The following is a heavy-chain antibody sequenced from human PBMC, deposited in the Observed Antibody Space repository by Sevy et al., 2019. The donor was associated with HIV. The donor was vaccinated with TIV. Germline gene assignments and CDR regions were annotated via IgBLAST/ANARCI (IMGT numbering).Heavy chain of an antibody. Sequence: ASVKVSCKASGYTFTGYYMHWVRQAPGQGLEWMGRINPNSGGTNYAQKFQGRVTMTRDTSISTAYMELSRLRSDDTAVYYCASLYYYGSGSYLATDYWGQGTLVTVSS. V-gene: IGHV1-2*06. CDR2: INPNSGGT. J-gene: IGHJ4*02. CDR3: ASLYYYGSGSYLATDY. CDR1: GYTFTGYY. D-gene: IGHD3-10*01.